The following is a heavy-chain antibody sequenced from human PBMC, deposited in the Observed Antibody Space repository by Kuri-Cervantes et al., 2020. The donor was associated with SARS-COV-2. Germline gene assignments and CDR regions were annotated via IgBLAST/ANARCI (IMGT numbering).Heavy chain of an antibody. V-gene: IGHV3-64*01. CDR2: ISSNGGST. Sequence: GGSLRLSCAASGFTFSNYVMHWVRQAPGKGLEYVSAISSNGGSTYYANSVKGRFTISRDNSKNTLYLQMGSLRAEDMAVYYCARRGDYGYVRSYGTDVWGQGTTVTVSS. CDR3: ARRGDYGYVRSYGTDV. D-gene: IGHD3-10*01. CDR1: GFTFSNYV. J-gene: IGHJ6*02.